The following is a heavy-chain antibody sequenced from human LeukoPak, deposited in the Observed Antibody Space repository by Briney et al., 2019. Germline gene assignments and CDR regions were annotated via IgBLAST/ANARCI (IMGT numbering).Heavy chain of an antibody. CDR2: IIPIFGTA. CDR3: ARDQEGFDY. CDR1: GGTFSSYA. Sequence: ATVKVSCKASGGTFSSYAISWVRQAPGQGLEWMGGIIPIFGTANYAQKFQGRVTVTRDTSTSTVHMELSGLRSEDTAVYYCARDQEGFDYWGQGTLVTVSS. V-gene: IGHV1-69*05. J-gene: IGHJ4*02.